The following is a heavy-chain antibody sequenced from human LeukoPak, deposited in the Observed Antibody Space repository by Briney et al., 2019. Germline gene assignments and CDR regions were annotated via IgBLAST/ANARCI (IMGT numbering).Heavy chain of an antibody. J-gene: IGHJ4*02. CDR1: GGSISSYY. CDR2: IYYSGST. Sequence: SETLSLTCTVSGGSISSYYWSWIRQPPGKGLEWIGYIYYSGSTNYNPSLKSRVTISVDTSKNQFSLKLSSVTTADTAVYYCASSKVGASLDYWGQGTLVTVSS. D-gene: IGHD1-26*01. V-gene: IGHV4-59*08. CDR3: ASSKVGASLDY.